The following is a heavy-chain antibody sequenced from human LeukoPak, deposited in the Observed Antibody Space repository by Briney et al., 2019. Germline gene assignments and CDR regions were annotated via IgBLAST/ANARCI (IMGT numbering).Heavy chain of an antibody. V-gene: IGHV3-23*01. D-gene: IGHD3-10*01. J-gene: IGHJ4*02. CDR2: ISAGADVI. Sequence: GGSLRLSCEAAGFSFRDYPMGWVRRASGKRLEWVSGISAGADVIFYADPVKGRFTISRDNSKNTLYLQMNSLRAEDTAVYYCAKDRSGSGSYYPDYWGQGTLVTVSS. CDR1: GFSFRDYP. CDR3: AKDRSGSGSYYPDY.